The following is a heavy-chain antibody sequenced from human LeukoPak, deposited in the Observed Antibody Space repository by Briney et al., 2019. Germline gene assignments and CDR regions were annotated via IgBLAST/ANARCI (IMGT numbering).Heavy chain of an antibody. J-gene: IGHJ4*02. CDR3: ARSTSGSFDY. CDR1: GYSFTDYW. D-gene: IGHD3-10*01. Sequence: GESLKISCEASGYSFTDYWIGWVRQMPGKGLEWMAIIYPGDSDARYTYSPSFQGQVTISADKSISTTYLQWSSLKASDTAMYYCARSTSGSFDYWGQGTPVTVSP. V-gene: IGHV5-51*06. CDR2: IYPGDSDA.